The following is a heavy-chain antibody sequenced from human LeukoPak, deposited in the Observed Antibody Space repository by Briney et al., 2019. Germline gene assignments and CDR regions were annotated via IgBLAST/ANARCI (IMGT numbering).Heavy chain of an antibody. D-gene: IGHD5-18*01. Sequence: PGGSLRLSCAASGFTFSSYWMSWVRQAPGMGPEWVANINQGGSDKYYVDSVKGRFTISRDNSKNTLYLQMNSLRAEDTAVYYCASSERGYSYQGDDYWGQGTLVTVSS. CDR3: ASSERGYSYQGDDY. V-gene: IGHV3-7*01. CDR1: GFTFSSYW. J-gene: IGHJ4*02. CDR2: INQGGSDK.